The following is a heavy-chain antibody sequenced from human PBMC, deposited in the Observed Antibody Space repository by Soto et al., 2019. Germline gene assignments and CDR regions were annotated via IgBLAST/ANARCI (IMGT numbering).Heavy chain of an antibody. CDR1: GFNVRSYW. J-gene: IGHJ4*02. Sequence: PGESLKISCXVSGFNVRSYWMSWVRQAPGKGLEWVASIKEDGSEIYYLQSVRGRFAISRDSAGNALQLAMNYLSAEDTATYFCARDIGFDYVNWGQGTLVTVSS. CDR2: IKEDGSEI. D-gene: IGHD3-16*01. V-gene: IGHV3-7*01. CDR3: ARDIGFDYVN.